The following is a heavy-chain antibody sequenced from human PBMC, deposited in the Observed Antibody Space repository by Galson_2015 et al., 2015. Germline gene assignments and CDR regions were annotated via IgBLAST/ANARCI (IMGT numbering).Heavy chain of an antibody. CDR1: GFNFGDCY. J-gene: IGHJ5*02. D-gene: IGHD1-26*01. CDR2: ISGSSTYT. CDR3: ARVREGTATTTIDIYNWFDP. Sequence: SLRLSCAASGFNFGDCYMSWIRQAPGKGLEWVSYISGSSTYTNYADSVTGRFTISRDNAKNLLYLQMNSLRAEDTAVYYCARVREGTATTTIDIYNWFDPWGQGTLVTVSS. V-gene: IGHV3-11*05.